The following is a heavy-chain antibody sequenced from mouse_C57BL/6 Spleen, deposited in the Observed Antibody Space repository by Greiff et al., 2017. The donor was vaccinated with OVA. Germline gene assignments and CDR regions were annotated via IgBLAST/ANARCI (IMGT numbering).Heavy chain of an antibody. CDR3: AKEDSRTNDYGNDSAMDY. V-gene: IGHV2-3*01. CDR2: IWGDGST. D-gene: IGHD2-2*01. Sequence: QVQLKESGPGLVAPSQSLSITCTVSGFSFTSYGVSWVRQPPGKGLEWLGVIWGDGSTNYHSALISRLSISTVNSKSPVFLKLHSLHTDDNATYYCAKEDSRTNDYGNDSAMDYWGQGTSVTVSS. CDR1: GFSFTSYG. J-gene: IGHJ4*01.